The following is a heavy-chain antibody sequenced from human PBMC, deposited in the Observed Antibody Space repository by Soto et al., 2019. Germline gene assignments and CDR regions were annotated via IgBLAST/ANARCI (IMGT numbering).Heavy chain of an antibody. Sequence: QVQLVQSGAEVKKPGASVKVSCKASGYTFTSYAIHWVRQAPGKRLEWMGWINAGNGNTKYSQKFQDRVNITRDTSASTAYMELRSLRSEDTAVYYCARDLGGWTDYWGQGTLVTVSS. J-gene: IGHJ4*02. V-gene: IGHV1-3*01. CDR1: GYTFTSYA. CDR2: INAGNGNT. CDR3: ARDLGGWTDY. D-gene: IGHD6-19*01.